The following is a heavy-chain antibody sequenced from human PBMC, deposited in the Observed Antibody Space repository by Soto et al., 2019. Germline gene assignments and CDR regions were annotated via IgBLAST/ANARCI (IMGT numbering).Heavy chain of an antibody. CDR1: GFSFRDYD. J-gene: IGHJ6*01. V-gene: IGHV3-13*05. D-gene: IGHD1-26*01. Sequence: EVQLVESGGGSVQPGESLRLSCAASGFSFRDYDMHWVRQRKGKGLEWVSALGAARDPYYVGSVKGRFSVSRDNAQNSWFLQMSSLRVDDTAVYFCARAYLGRLPRRADYYYAMDVWGRGTTVTVSS. CDR2: LGAARDP. CDR3: ARAYLGRLPRRADYYYAMDV.